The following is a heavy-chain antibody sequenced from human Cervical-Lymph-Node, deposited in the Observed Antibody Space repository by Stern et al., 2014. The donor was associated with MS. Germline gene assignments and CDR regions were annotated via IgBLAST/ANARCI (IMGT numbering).Heavy chain of an antibody. D-gene: IGHD6-19*01. CDR1: GASVSRGSYY. CDR2: IYTRGST. CDR3: ASQWVADGLKY. J-gene: IGHJ3*01. V-gene: IGHV4-61*02. Sequence: VQLVESGPGLMKPSETLSLSCTVSGASVSRGSYYWTWIRQPAGKGLEWIGYIYTRGSTSYDPSLKSRVTISLDTSKNQFSLKLTSVTAADTAMYYCASQWVADGLKYWGHGAMVTVSS.